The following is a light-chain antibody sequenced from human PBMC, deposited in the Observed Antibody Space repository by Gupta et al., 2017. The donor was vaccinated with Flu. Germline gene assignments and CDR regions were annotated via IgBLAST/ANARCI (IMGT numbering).Light chain of an antibody. Sequence: GTLSSSPGERATRSCRASQSVNKSYSACYQQKGGQAPRLLIHGASSRATGIPDRFSGSGSGTEFTLTIITRVPQDFAVYFCHQEYHSPLTFGGGAKVEIK. CDR2: GAS. CDR1: QSVNKSY. V-gene: IGKV3-20*01. CDR3: HQEYHSPLT. J-gene: IGKJ4*01.